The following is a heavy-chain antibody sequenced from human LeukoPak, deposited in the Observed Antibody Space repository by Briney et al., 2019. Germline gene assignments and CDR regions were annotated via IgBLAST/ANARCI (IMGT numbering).Heavy chain of an antibody. J-gene: IGHJ4*02. D-gene: IGHD6-13*01. CDR2: INPNSGGT. V-gene: IGHV1-2*02. CDR1: GYTFTSYG. Sequence: GESLKISCKASGYTFTSYGISWVRQAPGQGLEWMGWINPNSGGTNYAQKFQGRVTMTRDTSISTAYMELSRLRSDDTAVYYCARSSSRDYWGQGTLVTVSS. CDR3: ARSSSRDY.